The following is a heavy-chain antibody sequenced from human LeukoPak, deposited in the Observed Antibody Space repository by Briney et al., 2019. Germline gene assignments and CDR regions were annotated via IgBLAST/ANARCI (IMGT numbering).Heavy chain of an antibody. D-gene: IGHD6-13*01. V-gene: IGHV1-8*03. CDR2: MNPNSGNT. Sequence: GASVKVSCKASGYTFTSYDINWVRQATGQGLEWMGWMNPNSGNTGYAQKFQGRVTITRNTSISTAYMELSSLRSEDTAVYYCARGVAAAGHQDYYYYMDVWGKGTTVTVSS. CDR3: ARGVAAAGHQDYYYYMDV. J-gene: IGHJ6*03. CDR1: GYTFTSYD.